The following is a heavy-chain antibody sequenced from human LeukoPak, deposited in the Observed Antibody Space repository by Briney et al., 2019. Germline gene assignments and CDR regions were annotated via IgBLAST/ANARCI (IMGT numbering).Heavy chain of an antibody. CDR3: ARLTYSCSSQPYYYYYYLDV. J-gene: IGHJ6*03. CDR2: IYSSGKT. V-gene: IGHV4-4*07. D-gene: IGHD6-6*01. Sequence: SETLSLTCTVSGVSISNYYWTWIRQPAGKGLEWIGRIYSSGKTNYNPSLKSRVTMSVDTSNNQFSLRLSSVTAADTAVYFCARLTYSCSSQPYYYYYYLDVWGKGTTVTVSS. CDR1: GVSISNYY.